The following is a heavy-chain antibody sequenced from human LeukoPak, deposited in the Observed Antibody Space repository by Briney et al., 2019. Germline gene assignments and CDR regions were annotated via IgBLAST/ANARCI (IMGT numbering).Heavy chain of an antibody. CDR2: IYDSGST. Sequence: SETLSLTCTVSGGSISSYYWSWIRQPPGKGLEWIGYIYDSGSTNYNPSLKSRVTISVDTSKNQFSLKLSSVTAADTAVYYCAREWELLLDYWGQGTLVTVSS. CDR3: AREWELLLDY. V-gene: IGHV4-59*12. D-gene: IGHD1-26*01. J-gene: IGHJ4*02. CDR1: GGSISSYY.